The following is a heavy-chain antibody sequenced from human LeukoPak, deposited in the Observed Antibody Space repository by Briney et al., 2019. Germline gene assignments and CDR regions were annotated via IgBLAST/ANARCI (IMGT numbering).Heavy chain of an antibody. D-gene: IGHD5-18*01. V-gene: IGHV4-34*01. CDR2: INHSGST. CDR1: GGSFSGYY. J-gene: IGHJ4*02. Sequence: SETLSLTCAVYGGSFSGYYWSWIRQPPGKGLEWIGEINHSGSTNYNPSLKSRVTISVDTSKNQFSLKLSSVTAADTAVYYCARLGYSYGLSRVDYWGQGTLVTVSS. CDR3: ARLGYSYGLSRVDY.